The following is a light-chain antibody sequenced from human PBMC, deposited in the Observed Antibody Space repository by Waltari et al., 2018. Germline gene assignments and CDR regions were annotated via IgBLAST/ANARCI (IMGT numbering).Light chain of an antibody. V-gene: IGKV3-20*01. CDR1: QSVGSSY. J-gene: IGKJ3*01. Sequence: EIVWTQSPGTLSLSPGERATLSCRASQSVGSSYLAWYQQKPGQAPRLLIYGASSRATGIPDRFSGSGSGTDFTLTISRLEPEDFAVYYCQQYGSSPRVTFGPGTKVDIK. CDR3: QQYGSSPRVT. CDR2: GAS.